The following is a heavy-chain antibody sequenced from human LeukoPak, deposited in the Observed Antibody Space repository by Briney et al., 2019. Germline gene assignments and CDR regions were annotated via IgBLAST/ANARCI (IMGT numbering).Heavy chain of an antibody. V-gene: IGHV3-30*18. D-gene: IGHD3-22*01. CDR3: AKSTTYYYDSSDAFDI. J-gene: IGHJ3*02. CDR1: GFTFSSYA. Sequence: GRSLRLSCAASGFTFSSYAMHWVRQAPGKGLEWVAVISYDGSNKYYADSVKGRFTISRDNSKNTLYLQMNSLRAEDTAVYYCAKSTTYYYDSSDAFDIWGQGTMVTVSS. CDR2: ISYDGSNK.